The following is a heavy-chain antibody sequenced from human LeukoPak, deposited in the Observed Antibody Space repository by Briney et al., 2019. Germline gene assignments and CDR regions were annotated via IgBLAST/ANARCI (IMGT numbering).Heavy chain of an antibody. D-gene: IGHD2-15*01. J-gene: IGHJ4*02. CDR2: MNPSSGVT. V-gene: IGHV1-2*06. Sequence: GASVKVSCKASGYTFTGYYMHWLRQAPGQGLEWMGRMNPSSGVTNYAQKFQGRVTMTRDTSINTAYLDLSALKSDDTAVYYCASRAASVTLGYWGQGTLVTVSS. CDR1: GYTFTGYY. CDR3: ASRAASVTLGY.